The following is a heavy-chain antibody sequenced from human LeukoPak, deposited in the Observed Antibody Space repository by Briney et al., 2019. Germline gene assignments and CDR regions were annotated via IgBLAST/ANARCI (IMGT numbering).Heavy chain of an antibody. CDR2: MHYSGST. V-gene: IGHV4-39*01. J-gene: IGHJ5*02. CDR3: TRSCGSTSCSDGDWFDP. Sequence: PSETLSLTCTVSGGSIINYDYYWGWIRQPPGKGLEWIASMHYSGSTHLNPSLKSRVTISVDTSKNQFSLNLSSVTAADTAVYYCTRSCGSTSCSDGDWFDPWGQGTLVTVSS. D-gene: IGHD2-2*01. CDR1: GGSIINYDYY.